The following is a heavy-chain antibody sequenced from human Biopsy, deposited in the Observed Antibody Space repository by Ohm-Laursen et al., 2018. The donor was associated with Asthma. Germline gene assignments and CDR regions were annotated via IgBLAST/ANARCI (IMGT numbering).Heavy chain of an antibody. CDR3: ARGLGDLDS. V-gene: IGHV1-18*01. Sequence: SVKVSCKASGFTLIDYGLTWVRQAPGQGLEWLGWISAYNGATNFAQKFQGRFTMTTETSTNTAFMELRRLKSDDSAVYFCARGLGDLDSWGQGSLVIVSS. D-gene: IGHD2-21*02. CDR1: GFTLIDYG. J-gene: IGHJ4*02. CDR2: ISAYNGAT.